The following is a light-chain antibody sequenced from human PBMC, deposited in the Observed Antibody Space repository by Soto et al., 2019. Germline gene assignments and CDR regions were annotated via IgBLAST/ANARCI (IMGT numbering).Light chain of an antibody. CDR2: DVS. V-gene: IGKV1-5*01. J-gene: IGKJ1*01. Sequence: DIQMTQSPSTLSASVGDRVTITCRASQTISSWLAWYQQKPGKAPKLLIYDVSSLESGVPSRFSGSGSGTEFTLTISSLHPDDFATYYCQQYNTFWTFGQGTKVDIK. CDR3: QQYNTFWT. CDR1: QTISSW.